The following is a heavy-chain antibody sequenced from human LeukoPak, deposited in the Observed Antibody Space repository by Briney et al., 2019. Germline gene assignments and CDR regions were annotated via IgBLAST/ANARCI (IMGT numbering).Heavy chain of an antibody. J-gene: IGHJ4*02. V-gene: IGHV3-23*01. CDR1: RFTFSSYA. CDR3: AKAEGYDILTGLDY. Sequence: GGSLRLSPATPRFTFSSYAMSWVRQAPGKGLEWVSGIGASGGSTYYADSVKGRFTISRDNSKNTLYLQMNSLRTEDTAVYYCAKAEGYDILTGLDYWGQGTLVTVSS. CDR2: IGASGGST. D-gene: IGHD3-9*01.